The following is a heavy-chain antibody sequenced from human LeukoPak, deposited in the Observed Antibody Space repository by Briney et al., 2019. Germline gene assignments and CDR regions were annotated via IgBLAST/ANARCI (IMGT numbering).Heavy chain of an antibody. CDR3: ARMSGIAVAAIWISYFDY. J-gene: IGHJ4*02. CDR1: GFTFGAYY. V-gene: IGHV3-7*03. Sequence: GGSLRLSCAAPGFTFGAYYMTWVCQAPGKGLEWVANIKQDGSEKYYMDSVKGRFTISRDNANNSLYLQMNSLRAEDTAVYYCARMSGIAVAAIWISYFDYWGQGTLVTVSS. CDR2: IKQDGSEK. D-gene: IGHD6-19*01.